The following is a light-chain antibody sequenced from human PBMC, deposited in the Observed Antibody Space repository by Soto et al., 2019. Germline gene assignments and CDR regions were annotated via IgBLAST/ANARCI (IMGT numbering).Light chain of an antibody. Sequence: DIQMTQSPSSLSASVGDRVTITCRASQSISSYLNWYQQKPGKAPKLLIYAASSLQSGVPSRFSGSGSGTDFTLTIRSLQPEDFATYYCQQTYSTPWTVGQGTKVDIK. J-gene: IGKJ1*01. V-gene: IGKV1-39*01. CDR2: AAS. CDR1: QSISSY. CDR3: QQTYSTPWT.